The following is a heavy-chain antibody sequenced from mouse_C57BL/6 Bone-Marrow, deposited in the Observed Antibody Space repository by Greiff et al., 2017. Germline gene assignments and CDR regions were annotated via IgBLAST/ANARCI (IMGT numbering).Heavy chain of an antibody. CDR3: TTLLGWYFDV. CDR2: IDPENGDT. V-gene: IGHV14-4*01. J-gene: IGHJ1*03. CDR1: GFNIKDDY. D-gene: IGHD4-1*01. Sequence: SGAELVRPGASVKLSCTASGFNIKDDYMHWVKQRPEQGLEWIGWIDPENGDTEYASKFQGKATITADTSSNTAYLQLSSLTSEDTAVYYCTTLLGWYFDVWGTGTTVTVSS.